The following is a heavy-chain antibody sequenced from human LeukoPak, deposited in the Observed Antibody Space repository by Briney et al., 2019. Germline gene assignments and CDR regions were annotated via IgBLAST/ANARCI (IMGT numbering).Heavy chain of an antibody. CDR2: IIPILGIA. D-gene: IGHD3-10*01. Sequence: EASVKVSCKASGGTFSSYAISWVRQAPGQGLEWMGRIIPILGIANYAQKFQGRVTITADKSTSTAYMELRSLRSDDTAVYYCARSPRITMVRGANKIIDYWGQGTLVTVSS. J-gene: IGHJ4*02. V-gene: IGHV1-69*04. CDR3: ARSPRITMVRGANKIIDY. CDR1: GGTFSSYA.